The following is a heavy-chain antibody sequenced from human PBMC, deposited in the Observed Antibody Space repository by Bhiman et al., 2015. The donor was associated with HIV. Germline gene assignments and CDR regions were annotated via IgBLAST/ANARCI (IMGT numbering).Heavy chain of an antibody. Sequence: EVHLVESGGGLVQPGGSLRLSCAASGFTFSSYTMNWVRQAPGKGLEWLSFITGASTSIYYADSVKGRFTISRDNAKNSLYLQMNSLRAEDTAIYYCTRDEPILSATWGPFDIWGRGTKVTVSS. V-gene: IGHV3-21*03. D-gene: IGHD1-26*01. CDR1: GFTFSSYT. J-gene: IGHJ3*02. CDR3: TRDEPILSATWGPFDI. CDR2: ITGASTSI.